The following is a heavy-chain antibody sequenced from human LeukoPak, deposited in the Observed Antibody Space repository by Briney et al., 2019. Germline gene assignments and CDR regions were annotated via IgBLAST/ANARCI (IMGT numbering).Heavy chain of an antibody. J-gene: IGHJ5*02. V-gene: IGHV1-18*01. Sequence: ASVKVSCKASGYTFTSYGISWVRQAPGQGLAWMGWISAYNGNTNYAQKLQGRVTMTTDTSTSTAYMELRSLRSDDTAVYYCARDRSVVPAAIRGSYNWFDPWGQGTLVTVSS. D-gene: IGHD2-2*02. CDR2: ISAYNGNT. CDR1: GYTFTSYG. CDR3: ARDRSVVPAAIRGSYNWFDP.